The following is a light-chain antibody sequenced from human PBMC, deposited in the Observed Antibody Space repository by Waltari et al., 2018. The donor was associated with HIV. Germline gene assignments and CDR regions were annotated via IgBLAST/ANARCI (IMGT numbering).Light chain of an antibody. J-gene: IGKJ2*01. CDR1: QSVSKF. CDR2: GAS. Sequence: EIVFPQSPGTLSLAPGERATLSCRASQSVSKFLAWFQQKPGQAPRLLIYGASSRATGVPDRYSGSGSGTDFTLTISRLEPDDFAVYYCQQYGNSPLYTFGQGTKLEIK. CDR3: QQYGNSPLYT. V-gene: IGKV3-20*01.